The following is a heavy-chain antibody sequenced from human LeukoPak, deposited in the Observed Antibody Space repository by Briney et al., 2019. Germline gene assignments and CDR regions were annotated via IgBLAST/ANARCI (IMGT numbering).Heavy chain of an antibody. CDR1: GFVFSRDE. Sequence: AGGSLRLSCAASGFVFSRDEMNWVRQAPGKGLEWVSSITSSGTTIYYGDSVKGRSTISRDNAKNSLYLQMDSLRAEDTAVYYCARGDTNRGNFDSWGQGTLVTVSS. D-gene: IGHD1-14*01. CDR3: ARGDTNRGNFDS. CDR2: ITSSGTTI. V-gene: IGHV3-48*03. J-gene: IGHJ4*02.